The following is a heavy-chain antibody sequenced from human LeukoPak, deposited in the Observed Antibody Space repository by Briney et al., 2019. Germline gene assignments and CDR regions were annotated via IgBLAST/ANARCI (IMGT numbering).Heavy chain of an antibody. V-gene: IGHV3-7*01. CDR3: AKSSGSYYFDY. J-gene: IGHJ4*02. D-gene: IGHD1-26*01. Sequence: QTGGSLRLSCAASGFTFSSYWMSWVRQAPGKGLEWVANIKQDGSGKYYVDSVKGRFTISRDNAKNSLYLQMNSLRAEDTAVYYCAKSSGSYYFDYWGQGTLVTVSS. CDR1: GFTFSSYW. CDR2: IKQDGSGK.